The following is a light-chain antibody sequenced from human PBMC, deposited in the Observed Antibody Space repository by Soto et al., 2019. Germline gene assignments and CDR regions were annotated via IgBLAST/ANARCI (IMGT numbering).Light chain of an antibody. CDR1: QSVSSY. CDR3: QHRSNWPLT. V-gene: IGKV3-11*01. J-gene: IGKJ4*02. Sequence: DIVLTQSPATLSLSPGERATLSCRARQSVSSYLAWYQQKPGQAPRLLIYDASNRATGIPARFSGSGSGTDFTLTISSLEPEDFAVYYCQHRSNWPLTFGGGTKVEIK. CDR2: DAS.